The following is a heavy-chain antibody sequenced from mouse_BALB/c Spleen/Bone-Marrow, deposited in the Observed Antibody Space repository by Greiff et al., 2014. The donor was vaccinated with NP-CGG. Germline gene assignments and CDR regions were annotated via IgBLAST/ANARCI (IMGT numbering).Heavy chain of an antibody. J-gene: IGHJ4*01. CDR1: GFSLTSYG. V-gene: IGHV2-4-1*01. Sequence: VKLVESGPGLVQPSQSLSITCTVSGFSLTSYGVHWVRQSPGKGLEWLGVIWSGGSTDYNAAFIYRLSISKDNSKSQVFFKMNSLQADDTAIYYCARRDAMDYWGQGTSATVSS. CDR3: ARRDAMDY. CDR2: IWSGGST.